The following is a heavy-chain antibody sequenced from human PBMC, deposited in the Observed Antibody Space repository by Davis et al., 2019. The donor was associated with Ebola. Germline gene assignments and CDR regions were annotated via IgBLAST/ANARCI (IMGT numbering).Heavy chain of an antibody. V-gene: IGHV1-46*01. CDR3: ATEPSVGYCYGGRCSH. J-gene: IGHJ4*02. CDR2: INPSGGST. CDR1: GYTFSELS. Sequence: ASVKVSCKASGYTFSELSMHWVRQAPGQGLEWMGLINPSGGSTSYAQKFQGRVTMTRNTSISTAYMELSSLRSEDTAVYYCATEPSVGYCYGGRCSHWGQGTLVTVSS. D-gene: IGHD2-15*01.